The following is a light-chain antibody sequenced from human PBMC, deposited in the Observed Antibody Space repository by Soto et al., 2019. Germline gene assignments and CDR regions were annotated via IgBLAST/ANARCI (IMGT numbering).Light chain of an antibody. CDR2: GNS. CDR1: SSNIGAGYD. J-gene: IGLJ2*01. CDR3: QSYDSSLSGSV. V-gene: IGLV1-40*01. Sequence: QSVLTQPPSGSGAPGQRVTISFTWSSSNIGAGYDVHWYQQLPGTAPKLLIYGNSNRPSGVPDRFSGSKSGTSASLAITGLQAEDEADYYCQSYDSSLSGSVFSGGTKLAVL.